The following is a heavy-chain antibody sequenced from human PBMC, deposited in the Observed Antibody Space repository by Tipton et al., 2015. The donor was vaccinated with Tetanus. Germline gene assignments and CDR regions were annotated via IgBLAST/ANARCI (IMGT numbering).Heavy chain of an antibody. CDR2: ISSSGKTV. Sequence: SLRLSCVASGFTFSDHYMSWIRQAPGKGLEWVSYISSSGKTVHYADAVKGRFTISRDSAKNSLYLQMNSLRADDTAVYYCAREGSGQDFDYWGRGTLVTVSS. J-gene: IGHJ4*02. CDR1: GFTFSDHY. D-gene: IGHD3-10*01. CDR3: AREGSGQDFDY. V-gene: IGHV3-11*01.